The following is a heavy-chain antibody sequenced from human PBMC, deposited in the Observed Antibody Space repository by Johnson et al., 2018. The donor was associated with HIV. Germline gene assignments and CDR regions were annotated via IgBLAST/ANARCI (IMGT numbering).Heavy chain of an antibody. CDR3: ARDRSYYNFWSGSDDAFDI. CDR1: RFTFSSYA. J-gene: IGHJ3*02. CDR2: ISYDASNK. Sequence: QVQLVESGGGVVQPGRSLRLSCAASRFTFSSYAMHWVRQAPGKGLEWVALISYDASNKYYANSVKGRFTISRDNAKNSLYLQMNSLRAEDTAVYYCARDRSYYNFWSGSDDAFDIWGQGTMVTVSS. V-gene: IGHV3-30-3*01. D-gene: IGHD3-3*01.